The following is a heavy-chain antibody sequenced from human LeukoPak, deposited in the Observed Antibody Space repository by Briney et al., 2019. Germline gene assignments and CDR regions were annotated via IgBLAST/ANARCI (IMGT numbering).Heavy chain of an antibody. CDR2: ISSSSSYI. CDR1: GFTFSSYS. J-gene: IGHJ6*03. Sequence: GGSLRLSCAASGFTFSSYSINWVRQAPGKGLEWVSSISSSSSYIYYADSVKGRFTISRDNAKHSLYLQMNSLRAEDTAVYYCARDRWGNYYMDVWGKGTTVTVSS. V-gene: IGHV3-21*01. CDR3: ARDRWGNYYMDV. D-gene: IGHD3-16*01.